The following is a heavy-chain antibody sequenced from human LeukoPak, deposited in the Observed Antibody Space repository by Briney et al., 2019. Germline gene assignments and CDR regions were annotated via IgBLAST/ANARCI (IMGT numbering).Heavy chain of an antibody. J-gene: IGHJ3*02. D-gene: IGHD6-13*01. CDR2: IYYSGST. V-gene: IGHV4-59*12. CDR3: ARDRGEQLVSDAFDI. CDR1: GGSISSYY. Sequence: PSETLSLTCTVSGGSISSYYWSWIRQPPGKGLEWIGYIYYSGSTNYNPSLKSRVTISVDTSKNQFSLKLSSVTAADTAVYYCARDRGEQLVSDAFDIWGQGTMVTVSS.